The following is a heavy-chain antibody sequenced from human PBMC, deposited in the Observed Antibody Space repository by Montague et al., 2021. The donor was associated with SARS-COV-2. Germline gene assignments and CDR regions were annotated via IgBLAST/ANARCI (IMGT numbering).Heavy chain of an antibody. CDR2: ISWNSGSI. J-gene: IGHJ4*02. D-gene: IGHD2-2*02. CDR3: AKLGSYTDY. V-gene: IGHV3-9*01. Sequence: SLRLSGAASGFTFDDYAMHWVRQAPGKGLEWVSGISWNSGSIGYADSVKGRFTISRDNAKSSLYLQMNSLRAEDTALYYCAKLGSYTDYWGQGALVTVSS. CDR1: GFTFDDYA.